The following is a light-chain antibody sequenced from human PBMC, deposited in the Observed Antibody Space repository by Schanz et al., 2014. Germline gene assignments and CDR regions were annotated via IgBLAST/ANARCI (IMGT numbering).Light chain of an antibody. CDR1: QSVSSN. CDR2: GAS. Sequence: EIVLTQSPGTLSLSPGERATLSCRASQSVSSNLAWYQQKPGQAPRLLIYGASTRATAIPARFSGSGSGTEFTLTISSLQSEDFAVYYCQQYSRWPLFGPGTAVDIK. V-gene: IGKV3-15*01. CDR3: QQYSRWPL. J-gene: IGKJ3*01.